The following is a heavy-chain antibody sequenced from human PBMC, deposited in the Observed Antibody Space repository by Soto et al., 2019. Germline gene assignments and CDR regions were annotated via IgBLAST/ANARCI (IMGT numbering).Heavy chain of an antibody. CDR3: ARRVDYGTYFYSGMDV. Sequence: QVQLQESGPGLMKPSETLSLTCTVSGGSVSSVNSYWSWIRQAPGKGLEWIGYIYYSGSTNYNPSLKSRVSISLDTSKNQFSLKLTSVTAADTAVYYCARRVDYGTYFYSGMDVWGQGTTVTVSS. D-gene: IGHD4-17*01. CDR1: GGSVSSVNSY. J-gene: IGHJ6*02. V-gene: IGHV4-61*01. CDR2: IYYSGST.